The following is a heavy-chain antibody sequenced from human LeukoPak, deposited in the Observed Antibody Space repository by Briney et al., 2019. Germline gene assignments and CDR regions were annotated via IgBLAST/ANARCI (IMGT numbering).Heavy chain of an antibody. D-gene: IGHD2-15*01. CDR2: ISNDGSYT. J-gene: IGHJ4*02. CDR3: TREILEAGKTLDY. Sequence: GGSLRLSCAASGFTFSSYWMHWVRQAPGKGLVSVSRISNDGSYTAYADSVKGRFTISRDNAKNTLYLQMSSLRADDTAVYYCTREILEAGKTLDYWGQGTLVTVSS. CDR1: GFTFSSYW. V-gene: IGHV3-74*01.